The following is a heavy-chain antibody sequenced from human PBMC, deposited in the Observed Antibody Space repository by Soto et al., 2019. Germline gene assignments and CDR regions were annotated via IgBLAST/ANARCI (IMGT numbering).Heavy chain of an antibody. Sequence: QLQLQESGPGLVKPSETLSLTCTVSGGSISSSSYYWGWIRQPPGKGLEWIGSIYYSGSTYYNPSLKSRVTRSXXTXTXXFSLKLRSVAAADTAVYYCARPPYDSSGYPPWFAPWGQRTLVPVSS. CDR2: IYYSGST. J-gene: IGHJ5*02. CDR1: GGSISSSSYY. D-gene: IGHD3-22*01. CDR3: ARPPYDSSGYPPWFAP. V-gene: IGHV4-39*01.